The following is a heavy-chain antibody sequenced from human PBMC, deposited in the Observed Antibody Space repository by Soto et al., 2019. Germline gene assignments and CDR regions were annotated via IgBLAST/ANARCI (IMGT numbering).Heavy chain of an antibody. CDR3: AKDVLGDFWSGYPCGIDY. Sequence: GGSLRLSCAASGFTFSDYYMSWIRQAPGKGLEWVSYISSSGNTIYYADSVKCRFTISRDNAKKSLYLQMNSLRAEDTAVYYCAKDVLGDFWSGYPCGIDYWGQGTLVTVSS. CDR1: GFTFSDYY. J-gene: IGHJ4*02. CDR2: ISSSGNTI. V-gene: IGHV3-11*04. D-gene: IGHD3-3*01.